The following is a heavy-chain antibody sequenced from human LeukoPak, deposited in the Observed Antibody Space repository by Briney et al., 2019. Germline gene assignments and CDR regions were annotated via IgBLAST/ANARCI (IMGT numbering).Heavy chain of an antibody. J-gene: IGHJ4*02. CDR1: GFIFSNYW. Sequence: GGSLRLSCAASGFIFSNYWMTWVRQAPGKGREWVANLKQDGSEKYYVDPVKGRFTISRDNAKNTLYLQMNSLRAEDTAIYYCARDGGGCSSTSCYDRLDYWGQGTLVTVSS. CDR3: ARDGGGCSSTSCYDRLDY. D-gene: IGHD2-2*01. V-gene: IGHV3-7*04. CDR2: LKQDGSEK.